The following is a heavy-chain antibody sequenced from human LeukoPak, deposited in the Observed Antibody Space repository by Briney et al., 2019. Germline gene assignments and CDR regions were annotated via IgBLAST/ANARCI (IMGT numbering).Heavy chain of an antibody. Sequence: GGSLRLSCAASGFTFSSYSMNWVRQAPGKGLEWASYISSSSSTIYYADSVKGRFTISRDNAKNSVYLQMNSLRAEDTAVYYCARPTLRRSLDYWGQGTLVTVSS. V-gene: IGHV3-48*01. CDR3: ARPTLRRSLDY. CDR1: GFTFSSYS. CDR2: ISSSSSTI. J-gene: IGHJ4*02. D-gene: IGHD4-17*01.